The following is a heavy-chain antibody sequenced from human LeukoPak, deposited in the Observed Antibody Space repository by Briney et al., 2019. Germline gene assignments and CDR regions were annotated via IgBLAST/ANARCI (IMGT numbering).Heavy chain of an antibody. CDR1: GGYFSRYY. J-gene: IGHJ4*02. CDR2: INHSGST. D-gene: IGHD5-18*01. Sequence: SETLSLTCAVYGGYFSRYYWSWIRQPPGKGLEWIGEINHSGSTNYNPSLKSRVTISVDTSKNQFSLKLSSVTAADTAVYYGARVRRVTGSIFDYWGQGTLVTVSS. CDR3: ARVRRVTGSIFDY. V-gene: IGHV4-34*01.